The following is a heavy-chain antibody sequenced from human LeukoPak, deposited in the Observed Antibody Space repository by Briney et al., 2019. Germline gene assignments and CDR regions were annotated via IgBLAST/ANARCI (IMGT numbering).Heavy chain of an antibody. CDR3: ARHNGKYSSGWFTYDYGMDV. D-gene: IGHD6-13*01. V-gene: IGHV5-51*01. CDR2: IYPGDSEI. CDR1: GYSFTTYW. Sequence: HGESLQISCMGSGYSFTTYWGGWVRQMPGKGREGMGIIYPGDSEIRYSPSFQGQGTISTDKSINTAYLQWSRLKASDRAMYYCARHNGKYSSGWFTYDYGMDVWGKGTTVTVSS. J-gene: IGHJ6*04.